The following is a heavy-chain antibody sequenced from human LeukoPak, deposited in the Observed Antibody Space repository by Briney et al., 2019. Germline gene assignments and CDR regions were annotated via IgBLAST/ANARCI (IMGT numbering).Heavy chain of an antibody. Sequence: GASVTVSCKASGYTFTSYYMYWVRQAPGQGLEWMGIINPSGGSTSYAQKFQGRVTMARDTSTSTVYMELSSLRSEDTAVYYCAKQQLVQSWYWFDPWGQGTLVTVSS. J-gene: IGHJ5*02. CDR1: GYTFTSYY. D-gene: IGHD6-13*01. V-gene: IGHV1-46*03. CDR3: AKQQLVQSWYWFDP. CDR2: INPSGGST.